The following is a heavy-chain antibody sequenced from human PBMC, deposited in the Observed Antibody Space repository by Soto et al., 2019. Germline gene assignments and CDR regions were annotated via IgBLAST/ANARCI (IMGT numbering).Heavy chain of an antibody. CDR1: CGSISSGGYY. V-gene: IGHV4-31*03. D-gene: IGHD2-21*01. CDR2: IYYSGRT. CDR3: ASQIGYYMDV. J-gene: IGHJ6*03. Sequence: TSETLSLTCTVSCGSISSGGYYWSWIRQHPGKGLEWIGYIYYSGRTYYNPSLKSRVTISVDTSKNQFSLKLSSVTAADTAVYYCASQIGYYMDVWGKGTTVTVSS.